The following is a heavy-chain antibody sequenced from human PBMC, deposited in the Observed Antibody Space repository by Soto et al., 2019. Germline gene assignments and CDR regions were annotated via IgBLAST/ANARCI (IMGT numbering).Heavy chain of an antibody. CDR3: ARALPIVGATAGWYYYYGMDV. J-gene: IGHJ6*02. V-gene: IGHV1-69*12. CDR1: GGTFSSYA. D-gene: IGHD1-26*01. Sequence: QVQLVQSGAEVKKPGSSVKVSCKASGGTFSSYAISWVRQAPGQGLEWMGGIIPIFGTANYAQKFQGRVTITADESTSTAYMELSSLRSEDTAVYYCARALPIVGATAGWYYYYGMDVWGQGTTVTVSS. CDR2: IIPIFGTA.